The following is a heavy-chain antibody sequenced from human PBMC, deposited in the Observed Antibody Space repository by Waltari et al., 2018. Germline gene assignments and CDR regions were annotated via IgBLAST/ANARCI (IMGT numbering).Heavy chain of an antibody. CDR3: ARDHSTSWHNYHGMDV. CDR2: MYGSGST. J-gene: IGHJ6*02. D-gene: IGHD6-13*01. CDR1: GDSTRSGTYY. Sequence: QVQLQESGPGLVKPSQTLSLTCTVSGDSTRSGTYYGSWIRQPAGKGLAWIGRMYGSGSTNYKPSLKSRITISVDTSKNQFSLKLSSVTAADTGVYYCARDHSTSWHNYHGMDVWGQGTTVTVSS. V-gene: IGHV4-61*02.